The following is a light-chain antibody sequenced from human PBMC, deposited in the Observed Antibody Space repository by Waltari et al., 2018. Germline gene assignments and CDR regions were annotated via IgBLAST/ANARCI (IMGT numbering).Light chain of an antibody. J-gene: IGKJ4*01. CDR1: QSVLNSANNKNY. CDR2: WAS. V-gene: IGKV4-1*01. CDR3: QQYYSPPLT. Sequence: DIVMTQSPDSLAVSLGERAAINCTSSQSVLNSANNKNYLTWYQKKPGQPPKLLIYWASTRESGVPDRFSGSGSGTDFTLTISSLQAEDVAVYYCQQYYSPPLTFGGGTKVEIK.